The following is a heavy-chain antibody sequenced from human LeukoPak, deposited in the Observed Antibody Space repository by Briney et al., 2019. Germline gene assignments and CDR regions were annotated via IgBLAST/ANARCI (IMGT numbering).Heavy chain of an antibody. D-gene: IGHD2-21*01. J-gene: IGHJ4*02. Sequence: QPGGSLRLSCAASGFSFSSHWVHWVRQAPGKGLVWVSRISDDGSYTSNVDSVKGRFTISRDNVNNMLYLHMSSLRAEDTAVYYCASFGISWRSSYWGQGTLVTVSS. CDR3: ASFGISWRSSY. CDR1: GFSFSSHW. V-gene: IGHV3-74*01. CDR2: ISDDGSYT.